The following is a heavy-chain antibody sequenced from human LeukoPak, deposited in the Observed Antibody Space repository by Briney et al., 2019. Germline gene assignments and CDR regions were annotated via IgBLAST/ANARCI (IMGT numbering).Heavy chain of an antibody. CDR3: ARAPSEIGGYYPEYFRH. D-gene: IGHD3-22*01. Sequence: GGSLRLSCAASGFTFSSYWMHWVRHAPGEGLVWDSRIKGDGDTNYADSVKGRFTISRDNAKNTVSLQMNSLRAEDTGVYYCARAPSEIGGYYPEYFRHWGQGTLVTVSS. V-gene: IGHV3-74*01. CDR1: GFTFSSYW. J-gene: IGHJ1*01. CDR2: IKGDGDT.